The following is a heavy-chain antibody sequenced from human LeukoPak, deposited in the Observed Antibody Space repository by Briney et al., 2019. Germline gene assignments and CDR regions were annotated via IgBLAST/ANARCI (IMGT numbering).Heavy chain of an antibody. CDR2: IRYDGSNK. CDR1: GFTFSSYG. Sequence: GGSLRLSCAASGFTFSSYGMHWVRQAPGKGLEWVAFIRYDGSNKYYADSVKGRFTISRDNAKNSLYLQMNSLRAEDTAVYYCARVGSSWYGRAFDIWGQGTMVTVSS. CDR3: ARVGSSWYGRAFDI. J-gene: IGHJ3*02. D-gene: IGHD6-13*01. V-gene: IGHV3-30*02.